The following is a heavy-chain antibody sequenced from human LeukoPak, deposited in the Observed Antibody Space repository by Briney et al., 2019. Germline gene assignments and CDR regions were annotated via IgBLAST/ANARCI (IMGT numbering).Heavy chain of an antibody. J-gene: IGHJ4*02. CDR3: ARDSGFLEWVFPSYFDY. CDR2: ISAYNGNT. CDR1: GYTFTSYA. D-gene: IGHD3-3*01. V-gene: IGHV1-18*01. Sequence: ASVKVSCKASGYTFTSYAMHWVRQAPGQRLEWMGWISAYNGNTNYAQKLQGRVTMTTDTSTSTAYMELRSLRSDDTAVYYCARDSGFLEWVFPSYFDYWGQGTLVTVSS.